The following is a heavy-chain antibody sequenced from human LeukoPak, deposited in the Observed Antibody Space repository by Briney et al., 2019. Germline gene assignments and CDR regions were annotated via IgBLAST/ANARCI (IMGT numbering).Heavy chain of an antibody. V-gene: IGHV1-46*01. Sequence: ASVKVSCKASGYTFTSYYMHWVRQAPGQGVEWRGVINPSGGSTSYAQKFQGRVTMTRDTSTSTVYMELSSLRSEDTAVYYCARDHKKGRPGDWFDPWGQGTLVTVSS. D-gene: IGHD3-10*01. CDR2: INPSGGST. CDR1: GYTFTSYY. J-gene: IGHJ5*02. CDR3: ARDHKKGRPGDWFDP.